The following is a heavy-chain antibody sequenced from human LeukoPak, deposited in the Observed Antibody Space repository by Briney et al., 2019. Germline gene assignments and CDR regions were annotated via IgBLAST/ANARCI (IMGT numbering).Heavy chain of an antibody. Sequence: AGGSLRLSCAASGFTFSDYYMSWIRQAPGKGLEWVSYISSSGSTIYYADSVKGRFTISRDNAKNSLYLQMNSLRAEDTAVYYCARDTLDDLIAAAGDEEMDVWGKGTTVTVSS. J-gene: IGHJ6*04. CDR3: ARDTLDDLIAAAGDEEMDV. D-gene: IGHD6-13*01. CDR2: ISSSGSTI. CDR1: GFTFSDYY. V-gene: IGHV3-11*04.